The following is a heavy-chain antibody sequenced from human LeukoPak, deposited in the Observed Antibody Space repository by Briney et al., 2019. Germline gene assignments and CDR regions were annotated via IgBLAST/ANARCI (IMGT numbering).Heavy chain of an antibody. CDR1: GGSISSGSYY. CDR2: IYTSGST. D-gene: IGHD3-10*01. V-gene: IGHV4-61*02. CDR3: ARLQYYGSGSYYPPYYYYYMDV. J-gene: IGHJ6*03. Sequence: PSQTLSLTCTVSGGSISSGSYYWSWIRQPAGKGLEWIGRIYTSGSTNYNPSLKSRVTISVDTSKNQFSLKLSSVTAADTAVYYCARLQYYGSGSYYPPYYYYYMDVWGKGTTVTISS.